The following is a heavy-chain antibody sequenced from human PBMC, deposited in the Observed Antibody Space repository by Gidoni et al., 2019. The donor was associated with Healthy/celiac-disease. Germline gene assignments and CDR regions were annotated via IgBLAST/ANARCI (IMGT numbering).Heavy chain of an antibody. D-gene: IGHD5-12*01. CDR2: IKQDGSEK. J-gene: IGHJ6*03. Sequence: EVQLVESGGGLVQPGGSLRLSCVASGFTFSSYWMSWVRQAPGKGLEWVANIKQDGSEKYYVDSVKGRFTISRDNAKNSLYLQMNSLRAEDTAVYYCAREGPKLATIYYYYMDVWGKGTTVTVSS. CDR1: GFTFSSYW. CDR3: AREGPKLATIYYYYMDV. V-gene: IGHV3-7*01.